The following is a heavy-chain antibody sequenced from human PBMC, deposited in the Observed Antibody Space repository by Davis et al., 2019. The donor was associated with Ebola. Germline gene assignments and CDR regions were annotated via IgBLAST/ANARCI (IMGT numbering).Heavy chain of an antibody. CDR1: GFTFSSYA. CDR3: AKDHTLGATPFDY. CDR2: ISGGVGST. J-gene: IGHJ4*02. Sequence: GGSLRLSCAASGFTFSSYAMSWVRQAPGKGLEWVSAISGGVGSTYYADSVKGRFAISRDNSKNTLYLQMNSLRVEDTAVYYCAKDHTLGATPFDYWGQGTLVTVSS. V-gene: IGHV3-23*01. D-gene: IGHD1-26*01.